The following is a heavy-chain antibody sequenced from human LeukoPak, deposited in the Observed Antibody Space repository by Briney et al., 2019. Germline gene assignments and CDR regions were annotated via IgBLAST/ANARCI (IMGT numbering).Heavy chain of an antibody. Sequence: GESLKISCKGSGYSFTSYWIGWVRQMPGKGLEWMGIIYPGGSDTRYSPSFQGQVTISADKSISTAYLQWSSLKASDTAMYYCAREWLDTATYYYYGMDVWGQGTTVTVSS. V-gene: IGHV5-51*01. CDR2: IYPGGSDT. D-gene: IGHD5-18*01. J-gene: IGHJ6*02. CDR3: AREWLDTATYYYYGMDV. CDR1: GYSFTSYW.